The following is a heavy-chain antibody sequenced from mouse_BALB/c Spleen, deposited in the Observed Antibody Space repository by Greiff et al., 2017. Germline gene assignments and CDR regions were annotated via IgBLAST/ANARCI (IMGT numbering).Heavy chain of an antibody. Sequence: VQLQQSGTVLARPGASVKMSCKASGYSFTSYWMHWVKQRPGQGLEWIGAIYPRNSDTSYNQKFKGKAKLTAVTSASTAYMELSSLTNEDSAVYYCTRRGGEDYAMDYWGQGTSVTVSS. J-gene: IGHJ4*01. V-gene: IGHV1-5*01. CDR3: TRRGGEDYAMDY. CDR2: IYPRNSDT. CDR1: GYSFTSYW.